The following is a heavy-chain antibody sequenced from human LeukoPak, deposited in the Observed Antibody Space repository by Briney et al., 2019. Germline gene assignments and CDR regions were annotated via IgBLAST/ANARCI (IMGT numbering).Heavy chain of an antibody. CDR2: IYYSGST. J-gene: IGHJ4*02. CDR1: GGSISSGGYY. D-gene: IGHD2-15*01. CDR3: ARDRSGDPQHFDY. Sequence: SETLSLTCTVSGGSISSGGYYWSWIRQHPGKGLEWIGYIYYSGSTYYNPSLKSRVTISVDTSKNQFSLKLSSVTAADTAVYYCARDRSGDPQHFDYWGQGTLVTVSS. V-gene: IGHV4-31*03.